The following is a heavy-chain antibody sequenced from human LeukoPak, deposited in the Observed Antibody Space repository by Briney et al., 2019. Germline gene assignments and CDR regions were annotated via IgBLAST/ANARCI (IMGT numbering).Heavy chain of an antibody. D-gene: IGHD3-16*01. CDR3: ARYGLAYTYDF. CDR1: GGSISGYY. J-gene: IGHJ4*02. V-gene: IGHV4-59*01. Sequence: SETLSLTCSVSGGSISGYYWSWIRQPPGKGLEWIGYIYYSGSTNYNPSLKSRVTMSVDTPKNQFSLKLSSVTAADTAVYYCARYGLAYTYDFWGQGTLVTVSS. CDR2: IYYSGST.